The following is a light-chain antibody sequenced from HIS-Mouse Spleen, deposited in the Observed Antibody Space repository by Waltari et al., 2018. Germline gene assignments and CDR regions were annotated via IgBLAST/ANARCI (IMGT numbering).Light chain of an antibody. CDR2: DDS. Sequence: SYVLTQPPSVSVAPGKTARITCGGNNIGSKSVHWYQQKPGQAPVLVVYDDSDRRSGIPERCSGSNSGNTATLTISRVEAGDEADYYCQVWDSSSDHVVFGGGTKLTVL. CDR3: QVWDSSSDHVV. CDR1: NIGSKS. V-gene: IGLV3-21*03. J-gene: IGLJ2*01.